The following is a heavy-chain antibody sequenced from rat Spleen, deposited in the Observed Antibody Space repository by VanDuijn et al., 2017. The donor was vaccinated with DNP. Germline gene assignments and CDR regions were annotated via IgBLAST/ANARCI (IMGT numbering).Heavy chain of an antibody. J-gene: IGHJ3*01. CDR1: GFNFNDYW. CDR2: INKDSRKK. CDR3: VTRGDPYDNWFAN. Sequence: EVKLVESGGGLVQPGRSLKLSCAASGFNFNDYWMGWVRQAPGKGLEWIGEINKDSRKKNYIPSLKDRFTISRDNAQNTLYLHMSDLGSADTGIYYCVTRGDPYDNWFANWGRGTLVTVSS. D-gene: IGHD4-2*01. V-gene: IGHV4-2*01.